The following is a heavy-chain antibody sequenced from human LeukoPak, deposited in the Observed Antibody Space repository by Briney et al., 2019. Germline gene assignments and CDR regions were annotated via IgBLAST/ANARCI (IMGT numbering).Heavy chain of an antibody. V-gene: IGHV4-31*03. CDR3: ARGYDYVFHYFDY. Sequence: SETLSLTCTVSGGSISSGGYYWSWIRQHPGKGLEWIGYIYYSGSTYYNPSLKSRVTISVDTSKNQFSLKLSSVTAADTAVYYCARGYDYVFHYFDYWGQGTLVTVSS. J-gene: IGHJ4*02. D-gene: IGHD3-16*01. CDR1: GGSISSGGYY. CDR2: IYYSGST.